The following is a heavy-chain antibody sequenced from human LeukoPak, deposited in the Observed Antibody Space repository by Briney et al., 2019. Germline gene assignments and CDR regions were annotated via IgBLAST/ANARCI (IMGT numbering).Heavy chain of an antibody. CDR1: GYTFTSYY. Sequence: ASVKVSCKASGYTFTSYYMHWVRQAPGQGLEWMGWISAYNGNTNYAQKLQGRVTMTTDTSTSTAYMELRSLRSDDTALYHCAATGSAWYESYYSYMDVWGKGTTVIISS. CDR2: ISAYNGNT. CDR3: AATGSAWYESYYSYMDV. J-gene: IGHJ6*03. D-gene: IGHD6-19*01. V-gene: IGHV1-18*04.